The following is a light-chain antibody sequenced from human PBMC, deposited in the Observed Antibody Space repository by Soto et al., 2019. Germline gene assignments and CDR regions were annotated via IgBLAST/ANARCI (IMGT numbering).Light chain of an antibody. J-gene: IGKJ4*01. Sequence: DIQMTQSPSSLSASVGDRVTITCRASQAIRNDLAWYQEKPGKAPKRLIYVASRLQSGVPSRFSGSGSGTEFTLTISSLQPEDSATYYCLQQNSYPLTCGGGTKVEIK. V-gene: IGKV1-17*01. CDR2: VAS. CDR3: LQQNSYPLT. CDR1: QAIRND.